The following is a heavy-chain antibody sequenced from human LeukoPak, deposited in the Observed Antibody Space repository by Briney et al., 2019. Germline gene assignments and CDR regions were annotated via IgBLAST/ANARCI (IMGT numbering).Heavy chain of an antibody. V-gene: IGHV4-39*07. CDR1: GGSINSSNYY. J-gene: IGHJ6*03. D-gene: IGHD4/OR15-4a*01. CDR3: VRITIDYPYYFYHYMDV. CDR2: RYYGGST. Sequence: SETLSLTCTVSGGSINSSNYYWGWIRQPPGKTLQWIGNRYYGGSTYFHPSLKSRVTISLDTSKNQFSLNLTSVTAADTAVYYCVRITIDYPYYFYHYMDVWGKGTTVTISS.